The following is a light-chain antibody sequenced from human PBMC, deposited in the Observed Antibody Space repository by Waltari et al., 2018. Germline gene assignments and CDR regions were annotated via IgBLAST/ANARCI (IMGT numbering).Light chain of an antibody. J-gene: IGKJ1*01. V-gene: IGKV1-39*01. CDR1: QSISNC. CDR3: QQSYNTPPVT. CDR2: AAS. Sequence: DILMTQSPSSLSGSVGDRVTITCRASQSISNCLNWYQQKPGKAPNLLIYAASSLETGVPSRFSGSGSGTDFTLTISSLQPDDFGTYYCQQSYNTPPVTFGPGTKVDIK.